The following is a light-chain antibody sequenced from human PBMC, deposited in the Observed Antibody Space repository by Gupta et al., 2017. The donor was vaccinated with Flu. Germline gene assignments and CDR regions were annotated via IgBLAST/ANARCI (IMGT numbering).Light chain of an antibody. CDR2: ARI. J-gene: IGLJ3*02. CDR1: SPNIGGHYD. CDR3: RSYDTTAHSRV. Sequence: LTQPPSVSESQGQRVTLSCNGTSPNIGGHYDLHWYQHFPGSAPRLLIYARISRPSGVPDRFSASKSGATASLTITGLQPEDEAAYYCRSYDTTAHSRVFGGGTKLTVL. V-gene: IGLV1-40*01.